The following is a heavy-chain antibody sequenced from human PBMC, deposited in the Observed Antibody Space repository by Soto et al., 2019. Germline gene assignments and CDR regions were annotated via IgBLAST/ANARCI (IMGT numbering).Heavy chain of an antibody. CDR1: GGTFSSYT. Sequence: QAQLVQSGAEVKKPGSSVKVSCKASGGTFSSYTIGWVRQAPGQGREWMGRIIPILGIANYAQKFQGRVPITADKSTSTAYMELSSLRSEDTAVYYCAREEYYYGSGAFFDYWGQGTLVTVSS. CDR3: AREEYYYGSGAFFDY. J-gene: IGHJ4*02. CDR2: IIPILGIA. V-gene: IGHV1-69*08. D-gene: IGHD3-10*01.